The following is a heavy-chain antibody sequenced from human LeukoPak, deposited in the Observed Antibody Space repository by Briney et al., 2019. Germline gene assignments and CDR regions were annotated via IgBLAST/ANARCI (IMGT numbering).Heavy chain of an antibody. D-gene: IGHD3-9*01. J-gene: IGHJ4*02. Sequence: GGSLRLSCAASGFTVSSNYMSWVRQAPGKGLEWASVIYSGGSTYYADSVKGRFTISRDNSKNTLYLQMNSLRAEDTAVYYCARDDILTGYPIDYWGQGTLVTVSS. CDR3: ARDDILTGYPIDY. CDR2: IYSGGST. CDR1: GFTVSSNY. V-gene: IGHV3-66*01.